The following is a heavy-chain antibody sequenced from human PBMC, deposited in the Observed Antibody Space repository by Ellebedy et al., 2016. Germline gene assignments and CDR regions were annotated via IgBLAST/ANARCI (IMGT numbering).Heavy chain of an antibody. Sequence: GESLKISXAASGFTFSSYAMSWVRQAPGKGLEWVSTISGGGGSTYYADSVRGRFTISRDNSKNTLFLQMNSLRADDTALYYCAKGILGYCSSSSCHAYWFDPWGQGTLVTVSS. D-gene: IGHD2-2*01. J-gene: IGHJ5*02. CDR3: AKGILGYCSSSSCHAYWFDP. V-gene: IGHV3-23*01. CDR2: ISGGGGST. CDR1: GFTFSSYA.